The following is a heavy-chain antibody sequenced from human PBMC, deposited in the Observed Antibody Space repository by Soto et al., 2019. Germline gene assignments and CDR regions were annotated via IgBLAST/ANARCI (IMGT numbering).Heavy chain of an antibody. CDR2: IYWDDDK. Sequence: SGPTLVNPTQTLTLTCSFSGFSLSLSGVGVGWIRQPPGKALEWLAVIYWDDDKRYSPSLKTRLTITKDTSKNQVFLTVTNVDPLDTGTYFCQHFYSGSDPDNSYKYTDVWGRGTTVTVSS. V-gene: IGHV2-5*02. D-gene: IGHD5-12*01. CDR3: QHFYSGSDPDNSYKYTDV. J-gene: IGHJ6*03. CDR1: GFSLSLSGVG.